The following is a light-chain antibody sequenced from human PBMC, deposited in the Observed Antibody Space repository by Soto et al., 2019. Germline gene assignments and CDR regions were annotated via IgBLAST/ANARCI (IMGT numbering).Light chain of an antibody. CDR1: QSVNNN. CDR2: FAS. V-gene: IGKV3-15*01. CDR3: QQYNKWPHT. J-gene: IGKJ4*01. Sequence: EIVMTQSPATLSVSPGEKATLSCRASQSVNNNLAWYLQKPGQAPRLLIYFASTRATGIPARFSGSGSGTEFTLTISSLQSEDFAVYYCQQYNKWPHTFGRGTKVEIK.